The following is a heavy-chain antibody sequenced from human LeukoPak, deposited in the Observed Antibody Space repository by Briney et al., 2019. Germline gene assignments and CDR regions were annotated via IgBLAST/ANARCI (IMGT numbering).Heavy chain of an antibody. J-gene: IGHJ4*02. Sequence: GGSLRLSCAASGFTFSSYEMNWVRQAPGKGLEWVSYISSSGSTIYYADSVKGRFTISRDNAKTSLYLQMNSLRAEDTAVYYCARHLSGVTGYTYGRGIDYWGQGTLVTVSS. CDR3: ARHLSGVTGYTYGRGIDY. CDR2: ISSSGSTI. V-gene: IGHV3-48*03. D-gene: IGHD5-18*01. CDR1: GFTFSSYE.